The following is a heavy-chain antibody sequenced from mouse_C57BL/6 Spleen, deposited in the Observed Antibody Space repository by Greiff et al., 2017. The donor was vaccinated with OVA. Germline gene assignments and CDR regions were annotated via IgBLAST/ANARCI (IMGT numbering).Heavy chain of an antibody. V-gene: IGHV1-55*01. CDR1: GYTFTSYW. J-gene: IGHJ4*01. Sequence: QVQLQQPGAELVKPGASVKMSCKASGYTFTSYWITWVKQRPGQGLEWIGDIYPGSGSTNYNEKFKSKATLTVDTSSSTAYMQLSSLTSEDSAVYYCARRCGYDDSYYYAMDYWGQGTSVTVSS. CDR3: ARRCGYDDSYYYAMDY. CDR2: IYPGSGST. D-gene: IGHD2-2*01.